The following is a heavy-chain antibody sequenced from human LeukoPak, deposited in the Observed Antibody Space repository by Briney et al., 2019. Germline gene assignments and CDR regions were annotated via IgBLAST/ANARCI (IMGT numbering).Heavy chain of an antibody. V-gene: IGHV3-33*08. CDR2: ISDNGRRT. CDR3: ARDRIGKYSIDY. D-gene: IGHD2-15*01. Sequence: GGSLRLSCAASGFNFSNFGLNWVRQAPGKGLEWVPFISDNGRRTYYLGSVKGLFTISRDDSKNTLYLQMNSLRVEDTAVYYCARDRIGKYSIDYWGQGTLVTVSS. CDR1: GFNFSNFG. J-gene: IGHJ4*02.